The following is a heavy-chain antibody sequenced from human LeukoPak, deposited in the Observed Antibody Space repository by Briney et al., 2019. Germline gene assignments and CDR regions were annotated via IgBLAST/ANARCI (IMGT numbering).Heavy chain of an antibody. CDR3: VKDRDFWSGLDV. CDR1: GFTVSSNY. J-gene: IGHJ6*02. D-gene: IGHD3-3*01. V-gene: IGHV3-9*01. CDR2: ISWQSNTR. Sequence: GGSLRLSCAASGFTVSSNYMSWVRQAPGKGLEWVSGISWQSNTRKYADSVRGRFTISRDNAKNSLYLQMNSLRLEDTALYYCVKDRDFWSGLDVWGQGTMVTVS.